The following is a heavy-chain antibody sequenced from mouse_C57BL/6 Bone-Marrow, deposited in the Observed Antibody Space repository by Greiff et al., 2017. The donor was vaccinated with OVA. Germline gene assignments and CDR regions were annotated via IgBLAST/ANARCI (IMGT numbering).Heavy chain of an antibody. J-gene: IGHJ4*01. CDR3: ARRIVIEGAMDY. Sequence: EVQLQQSGPELVKPGASVKIPCKASGYTFTDYNMDWVKQSHGKSLEWIGDINPNNGGTIYNQKFKGKATLTVDKSSSTAYMELRSLTSEDTAVYYCARRIVIEGAMDYWGQGTSVTVSS. D-gene: IGHD3-3*01. CDR1: GYTFTDYN. CDR2: INPNNGGT. V-gene: IGHV1-18*01.